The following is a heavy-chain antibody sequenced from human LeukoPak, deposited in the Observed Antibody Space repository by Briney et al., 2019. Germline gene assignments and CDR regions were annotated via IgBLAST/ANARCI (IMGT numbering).Heavy chain of an antibody. CDR1: GFTFSNYW. J-gene: IGHJ4*02. Sequence: PGGSLRLSCAVSGFTFSNYWMSWVRQAPGKGLEWVANINQDGSAKYYVGSVQGRFTISRDNAKNSLFLNMNSLRAEDTALYFCARVPSTVRADYWGQGTLVTVSS. V-gene: IGHV3-7*04. CDR2: INQDGSAK. CDR3: ARVPSTVRADY. D-gene: IGHD4-17*01.